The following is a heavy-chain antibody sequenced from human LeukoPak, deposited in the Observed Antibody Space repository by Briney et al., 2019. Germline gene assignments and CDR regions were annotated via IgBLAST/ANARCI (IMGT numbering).Heavy chain of an antibody. J-gene: IGHJ4*02. D-gene: IGHD2-15*01. CDR2: IKQDGSEK. CDR1: GFTFSSYW. CDR3: ARARRYLGYCSGGSCYGYFDY. Sequence: TGGSLRLSSAAPGFTFSSYWMSWVRQAPGKGLEWVANIKQDGSEKYYVDSVKGRFTISRDNAKNSLYLQMNSLRAEDTAVYYCARARRYLGYCSGGSCYGYFDYWGQGTLVTVSS. V-gene: IGHV3-7*01.